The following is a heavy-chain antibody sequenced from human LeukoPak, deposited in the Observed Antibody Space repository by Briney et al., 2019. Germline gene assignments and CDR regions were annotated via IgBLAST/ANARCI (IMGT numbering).Heavy chain of an antibody. CDR3: ARVWLGCSGGSCYYGAFDI. V-gene: IGHV1-2*06. D-gene: IGHD2-15*01. CDR2: INPNSGGT. Sequence: VSVKVSCKASGYTFTNYDINWVRQATGQGLEWMGRINPNSGGTNYAQKFQGRVTMTRDTSISTAYMELSRLRSDDTAVYYCARVWLGCSGGSCYYGAFDIWGQGTMVTVSS. CDR1: GYTFTNYD. J-gene: IGHJ3*02.